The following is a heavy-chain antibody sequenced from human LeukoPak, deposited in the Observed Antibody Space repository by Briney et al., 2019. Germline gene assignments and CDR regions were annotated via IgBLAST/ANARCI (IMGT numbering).Heavy chain of an antibody. D-gene: IGHD6-6*01. CDR3: SGENTEYSTSGLGV. CDR2: VRYDGSDT. Sequence: GGSLRLSCAASGFTFSNYGMHWGRQTPGKGLEWVAFVRYDGSDTYYADSVKGRFTISRDNAKDSLYLQMNSLRVEDTAVYYCSGENTEYSTSGLGVWGKGTTVTVSS. CDR1: GFTFSNYG. J-gene: IGHJ6*04. V-gene: IGHV3-30*02.